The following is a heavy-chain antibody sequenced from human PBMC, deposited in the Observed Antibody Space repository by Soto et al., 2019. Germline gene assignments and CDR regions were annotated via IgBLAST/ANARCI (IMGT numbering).Heavy chain of an antibody. CDR1: GGSISHYY. CDR2: IYSSGST. CDR3: ARDHPHSYGVYYFDY. J-gene: IGHJ4*02. Sequence: SEILSLTCTVSGGSISHYYWNWIRQSPGKGLEWIGYIYSSGSTHYNPSLQNRVTISIDTSKNQVSLKVNSVTAADTAVYYCARDHPHSYGVYYFDYWGQ. V-gene: IGHV4-59*01. D-gene: IGHD5-18*01.